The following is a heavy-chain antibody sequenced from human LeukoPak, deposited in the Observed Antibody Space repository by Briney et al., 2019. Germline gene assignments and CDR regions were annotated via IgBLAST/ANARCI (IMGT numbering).Heavy chain of an antibody. Sequence: GGSLRLSCAASGFTFSSYAMSWVRQAPGQGLEWVSAISGSGITTYYADSVKGRFTISRDNSKNTLNLQMNSLSAEDTALYYCAKDQRGYYDSVIDVDYWGQGTLVTVSS. CDR2: ISGSGITT. D-gene: IGHD3-22*01. V-gene: IGHV3-23*01. CDR3: AKDQRGYYDSVIDVDY. CDR1: GFTFSSYA. J-gene: IGHJ4*02.